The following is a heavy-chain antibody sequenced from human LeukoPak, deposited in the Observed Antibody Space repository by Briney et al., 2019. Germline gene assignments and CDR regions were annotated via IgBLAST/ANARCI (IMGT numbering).Heavy chain of an antibody. V-gene: IGHV4-4*02. J-gene: IGHJ4*02. Sequence: SETLSLTCTVSPDXTTSNFCRWVRQPPGKGLEWIGEIHRSESTTYNPSLQRRGTISIERSKNQIALELSSGTAADTAVYYCAREIVGGFNPGAYWGQGTLVTVSS. D-gene: IGHD1-14*01. CDR3: AREIVGGFNPGAY. CDR1: PDXTTSNF. CDR2: IHRSEST.